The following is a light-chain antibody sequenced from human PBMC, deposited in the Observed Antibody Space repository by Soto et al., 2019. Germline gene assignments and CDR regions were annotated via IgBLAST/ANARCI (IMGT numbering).Light chain of an antibody. CDR3: TSYTSDSTYV. J-gene: IGLJ1*01. Sequence: QFALTQPASVSGSPGQWITISCTGTSTDVGRYNYVSWYQQHPGKAPKLMVYDVSNRPSWVSNRFSGSKSGITASLTISGLQAEDEADYYCTSYTSDSTYVFGTGTKVTVL. V-gene: IGLV2-14*01. CDR1: STDVGRYNY. CDR2: DVS.